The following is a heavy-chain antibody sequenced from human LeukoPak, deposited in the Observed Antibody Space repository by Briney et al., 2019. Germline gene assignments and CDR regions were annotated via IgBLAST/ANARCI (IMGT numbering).Heavy chain of an antibody. CDR3: ARLYCSGGSCYLPD. V-gene: IGHV4-34*01. J-gene: IGHJ4*02. CDR1: GGSFSGYY. D-gene: IGHD2-15*01. Sequence: SETLSLTCAVYGGSFSGYYWSWIRQPPGKGLEWIGEINHSGSTNYNPSLKSRVTISVDTSKNPFSLKLSSVTAADTAVYYCARLYCSGGSCYLPDWGQGTLVTVSS. CDR2: INHSGST.